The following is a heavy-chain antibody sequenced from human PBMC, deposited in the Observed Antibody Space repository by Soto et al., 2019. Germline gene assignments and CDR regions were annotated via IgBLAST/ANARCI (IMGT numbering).Heavy chain of an antibody. V-gene: IGHV1-18*01. CDR2: ISAYNGNT. J-gene: IGHJ5*02. Sequence: GASVKVSCKASGYTFTSYGISWVRQAPGQGLEWMGWISAYNGNTNYAQKLQGRVTMTTDTSTSTVYMELRSLRSDDAAVYYCARASGSSYWFAPRGQGTLVTVSS. CDR3: ARASGSSYWFAP. D-gene: IGHD1-26*01. CDR1: GYTFTSYG.